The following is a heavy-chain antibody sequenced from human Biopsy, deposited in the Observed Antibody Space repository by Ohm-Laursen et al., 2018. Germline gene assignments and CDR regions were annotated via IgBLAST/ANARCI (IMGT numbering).Heavy chain of an antibody. Sequence: ASVTVSCTASGYTFTDYFLHWARQAPGQGPGWMGWISPSSGGTNYAQKFQGRVTMIRDTSATTGYMELSSLRSDDTAVYYRARDIMNPIGGLVARSDVFDVWGQGTMVTVSS. CDR2: ISPSSGGT. V-gene: IGHV1-2*02. CDR1: GYTFTDYF. CDR3: ARDIMNPIGGLVARSDVFDV. J-gene: IGHJ3*01. D-gene: IGHD3-16*02.